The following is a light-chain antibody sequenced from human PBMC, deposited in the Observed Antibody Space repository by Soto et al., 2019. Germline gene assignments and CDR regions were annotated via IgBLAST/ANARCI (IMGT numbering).Light chain of an antibody. Sequence: EIVMTQSPATLSVSPGERATLSSRASQSVSSNLAWYQQKPGQVPRLLIYGASTRATGIPARFSGSGSGTEFTLTISSLQSEDFAVYYCQQYNNWPPYTFGQGTKLEIK. V-gene: IGKV3-15*01. CDR1: QSVSSN. J-gene: IGKJ2*01. CDR2: GAS. CDR3: QQYNNWPPYT.